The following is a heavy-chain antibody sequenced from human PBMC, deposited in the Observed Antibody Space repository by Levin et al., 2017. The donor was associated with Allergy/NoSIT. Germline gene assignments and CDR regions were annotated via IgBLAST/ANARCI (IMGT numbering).Heavy chain of an antibody. Sequence: GGSLRLSCAASGFTFSSYEMNWVRQAPGKGLEWVSYISSSGSTIYYADSVKGRFTISRDNAKNSLYLQMNSLRAEDTAVYYCARSQYSSSWYYFDYWGQGTLVTVSS. J-gene: IGHJ4*02. CDR2: ISSSGSTI. CDR3: ARSQYSSSWYYFDY. CDR1: GFTFSSYE. V-gene: IGHV3-48*03. D-gene: IGHD6-13*01.